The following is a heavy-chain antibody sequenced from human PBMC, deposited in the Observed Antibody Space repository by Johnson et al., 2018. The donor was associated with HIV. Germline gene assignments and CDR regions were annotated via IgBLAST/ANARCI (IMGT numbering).Heavy chain of an antibody. CDR1: GFTFSSYD. CDR2: ISYDGTNK. CDR3: AKPPSMGADAFDI. J-gene: IGHJ3*02. V-gene: IGHV3-30*18. Sequence: QVQLVESGGGVVQPGRSLRLSCAASGFTFSSYDMHWVRQAPGKGLEWVAVISYDGTNKYFADSVKGRFNISSYNSKNTLYLQMNSLRAEDAAVYYCAKPPSMGADAFDIWGQGTMVTVSS. D-gene: IGHD3-16*01.